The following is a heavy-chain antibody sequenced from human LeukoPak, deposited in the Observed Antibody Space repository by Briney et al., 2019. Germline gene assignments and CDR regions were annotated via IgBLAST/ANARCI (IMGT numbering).Heavy chain of an antibody. V-gene: IGHV3-23*01. D-gene: IGHD2-15*01. CDR3: AKSVVVITFRFDD. J-gene: IGHJ4*02. CDR1: GFTFSSYA. Sequence: PGGSLRLSCAASGFTFSSYAMSWVRQAPGKGLEWVSGISGSGDSTYYADSVKGRFTISRDNSKNMVYLQMNSLRADDTAVYYCAKSVVVITFRFDDWGQGALVTVSS. CDR2: ISGSGDST.